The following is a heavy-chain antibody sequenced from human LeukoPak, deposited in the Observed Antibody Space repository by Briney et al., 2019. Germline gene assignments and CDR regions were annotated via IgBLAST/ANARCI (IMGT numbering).Heavy chain of an antibody. CDR3: ASAESSLDAFDI. Sequence: GESLKISSKGSGYSFTTYWIGWVRQLPGKNLEWMGIIYPGDSDTRYSPSFQGQVTISADKSFITAYLQWSSLKASDTAMYYCASAESSLDAFDIWGQGTMVIVSS. V-gene: IGHV5-51*01. J-gene: IGHJ3*02. CDR2: IYPGDSDT. CDR1: GYSFTTYW. D-gene: IGHD2-2*01.